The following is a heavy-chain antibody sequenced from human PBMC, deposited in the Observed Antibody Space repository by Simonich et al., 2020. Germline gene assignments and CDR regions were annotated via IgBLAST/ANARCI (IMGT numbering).Heavy chain of an antibody. Sequence: QVQLQESGPGLVKPSETLSLTCAVSGYSISSGYYWGWIRQPPGKGLEWIGRIYHNGSTYYNPSLKSRVTISVDTSKNQFSLKLSSVTAADTAVYYCARVGYSNYYYYGMDVWGQGTTVTVSS. CDR2: IYHNGST. D-gene: IGHD6-13*01. CDR3: ARVGYSNYYYYGMDV. CDR1: GYSISSGYY. V-gene: IGHV4-38-2*01. J-gene: IGHJ6*02.